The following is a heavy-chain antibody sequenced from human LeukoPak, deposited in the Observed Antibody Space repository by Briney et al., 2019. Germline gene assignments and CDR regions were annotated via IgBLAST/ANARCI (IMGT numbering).Heavy chain of an antibody. Sequence: PGGSLRLSCAASGFTFNGYAMSWVRQAPGKGLEWVSAISPTGAGTYYADSVKGLFTISRDNSKNTLYLQMNSLRAEDTAVYYCAKRYCSSTSCHGPLYGMDVWGQGTTVTVSS. CDR3: AKRYCSSTSCHGPLYGMDV. CDR2: ISPTGAGT. V-gene: IGHV3-23*01. CDR1: GFTFNGYA. D-gene: IGHD2-2*01. J-gene: IGHJ6*02.